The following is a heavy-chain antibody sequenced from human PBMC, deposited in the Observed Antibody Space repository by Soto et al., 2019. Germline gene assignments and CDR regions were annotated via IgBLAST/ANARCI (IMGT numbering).Heavy chain of an antibody. V-gene: IGHV4-4*02. D-gene: IGHD2-8*02. Sequence: PSETLYLTCSVSGDISDRNWWSWVRQPPGRGLEWIGEVSHSGTTNYNPSLNNRVAVPLDKSKNQFSLKVTSVTAADTAFYYCARRDDCTGGACWMNYFASWGQGILVTVSS. J-gene: IGHJ4*02. CDR2: VSHSGTT. CDR1: GDISDRNW. CDR3: ARRDDCTGGACWMNYFAS.